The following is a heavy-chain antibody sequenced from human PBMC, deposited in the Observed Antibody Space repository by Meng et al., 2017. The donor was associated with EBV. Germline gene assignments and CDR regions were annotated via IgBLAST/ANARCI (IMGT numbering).Heavy chain of an antibody. Sequence: VQVVQCGADVKNPGASVKVSCNASGYAFTSYILHWVRQAPGQRLEWMGWINVGVGYTKYSQKFQGRVTISSDTSATTGYMELSSLRSEDTAVYYCVRGPPVGVPGPGDYWGQGTLVTVSS. V-gene: IGHV1-3*01. CDR3: VRGPPVGVPGPGDY. CDR1: GYAFTSYI. CDR2: INVGVGYT. D-gene: IGHD2-21*01. J-gene: IGHJ4*02.